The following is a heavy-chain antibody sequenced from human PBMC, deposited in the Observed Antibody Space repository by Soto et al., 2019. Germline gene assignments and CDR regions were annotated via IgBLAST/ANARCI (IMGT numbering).Heavy chain of an antibody. J-gene: IGHJ3*02. Sequence: QVQLVQSGAEVKKPGASVKVSCKTSGYTFTNHGINWVRQAPGQGLEWMGWINPYNANVNYAQKLQGRVTMTTDTSTSTAYMYLRSLTSDDTAVYYCARDRVAGIWGDAFDIWGQRPVVTVSS. D-gene: IGHD3-16*01. CDR1: GYTFTNHG. CDR3: ARDRVAGIWGDAFDI. V-gene: IGHV1-18*04. CDR2: INPYNANV.